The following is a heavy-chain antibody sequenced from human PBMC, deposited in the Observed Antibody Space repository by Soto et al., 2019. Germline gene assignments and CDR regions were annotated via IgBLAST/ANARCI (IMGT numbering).Heavy chain of an antibody. D-gene: IGHD3-3*01. CDR2: IYSSGGT. CDR3: ARGQRFSDSFDP. J-gene: IGHJ5*02. V-gene: IGHV4-4*07. CDR1: GGAISGYY. Sequence: LSLTFTVSGGAISGYYWTWIRQSAGKGLEWIGRIYSSGGTKYNPSLQSRVTMSLDTSKNQFSLRLSSVTAADTAVYYCARGQRFSDSFDPWGQGTLVTVSS.